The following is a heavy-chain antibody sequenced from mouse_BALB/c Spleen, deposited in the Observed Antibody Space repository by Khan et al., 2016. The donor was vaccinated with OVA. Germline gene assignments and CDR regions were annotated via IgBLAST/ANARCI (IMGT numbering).Heavy chain of an antibody. CDR1: GYAFTDYN. J-gene: IGHJ3*01. CDR3: ARGGVGSPLAY. V-gene: IGHV1-18*01. CDR2: ITPNNGGT. Sequence: VRLQQSGPELVKPGASVKIPCKASGYAFTDYNMDWVKQSHGKSLEWIGDITPNNGGTIYNQNFKGKVTLTVDKSSNTAYMELRSLTYEDTAVYYGARGGVGSPLAYWGQGTLVTVSA. D-gene: IGHD1-1*01.